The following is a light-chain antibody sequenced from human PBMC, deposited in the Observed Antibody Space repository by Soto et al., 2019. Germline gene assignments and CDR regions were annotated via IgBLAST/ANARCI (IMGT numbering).Light chain of an antibody. J-gene: IGKJ1*01. V-gene: IGKV3-20*01. CDR2: GVS. CDR3: IQDFISPLT. CDR1: QSVSSSY. Sequence: EIVLTQSPGTLSLSPGERATLSCRASQSVSSSYLAWYQQKPGQAPRLLIYGVSSRATGIPDRFSGSGAGTDFTLTISSLEPEDFAVYYCIQDFISPLTVGQGTKVDIK.